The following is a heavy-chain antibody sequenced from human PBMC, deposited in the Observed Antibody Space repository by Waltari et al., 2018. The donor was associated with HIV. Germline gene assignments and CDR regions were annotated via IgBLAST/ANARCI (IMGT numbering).Heavy chain of an antibody. D-gene: IGHD5-12*01. Sequence: QVQLVESGGGVVQPGRSLRLSCAASGFTFSSYGMHWVRQAPGKGLDWVGVIWFDGVNKYYADSVKGRFTISRDNSKNTLYLQMNSLRAEDTAVYYCARHPTPFTGYNSFDYWGQGTLVTVSS. CDR1: GFTFSSYG. V-gene: IGHV3-33*01. CDR3: ARHPTPFTGYNSFDY. J-gene: IGHJ4*02. CDR2: IWFDGVNK.